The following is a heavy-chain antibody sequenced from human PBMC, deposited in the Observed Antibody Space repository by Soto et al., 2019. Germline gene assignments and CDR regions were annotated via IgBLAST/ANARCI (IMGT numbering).Heavy chain of an antibody. J-gene: IGHJ5*02. Sequence: GASVKVSCKASGYTFSSYGISWVRQAPGQGLEWMGWISGYNGKTQYAQKVQGRITLTTDTATSTAYMELRSLRSHDTAVYFCATDKMVDYFGLGSLDLWGQGTAVTVSS. CDR3: ATDKMVDYFGLGSLDL. CDR2: ISGYNGKT. D-gene: IGHD3-10*01. V-gene: IGHV1-18*04. CDR1: GYTFSSYG.